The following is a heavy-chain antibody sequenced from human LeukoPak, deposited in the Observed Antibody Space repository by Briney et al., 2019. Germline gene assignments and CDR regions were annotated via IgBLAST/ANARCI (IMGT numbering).Heavy chain of an antibody. V-gene: IGHV3-23*01. CDR3: AKDPYYDFWSGYRVDNWFDP. J-gene: IGHJ5*02. Sequence: GGSLRLSCAASGFTFSSYAMSWVRQAPGKGLEWVSAISGSGGSTYYADSVKGRFTISRDNSKNTLYLQMNSLRAEGTAVYYCAKDPYYDFWSGYRVDNWFDPWGQGTLVTVSS. CDR1: GFTFSSYA. D-gene: IGHD3-3*01. CDR2: ISGSGGST.